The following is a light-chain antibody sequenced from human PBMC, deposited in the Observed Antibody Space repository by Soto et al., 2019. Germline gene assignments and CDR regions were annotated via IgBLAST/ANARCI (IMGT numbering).Light chain of an antibody. CDR3: LLEFRYPWA. J-gene: IGKJ1*01. Sequence: AIQLTQSPSSLSASVGDRVTITCRASQGIRSALGWYQQKPGKVPKLLIYAASTLQSGVPSRFSGSGSGTDFTLTISSLQPEDFATYFFLLEFRYPWAFGQWTKVDIK. CDR2: AAS. V-gene: IGKV1-6*01. CDR1: QGIRSA.